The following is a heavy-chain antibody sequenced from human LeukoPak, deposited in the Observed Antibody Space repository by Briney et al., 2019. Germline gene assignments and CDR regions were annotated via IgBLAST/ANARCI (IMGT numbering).Heavy chain of an antibody. CDR1: GFTFSDYY. V-gene: IGHV3-11*04. J-gene: IGHJ4*02. CDR3: ASSLYDFWSGYSSFDY. CDR2: ISSSGSTI. Sequence: GGSLRLSCTASGFTFSDYYMSWIRQAPGKGLEWVSYISSSGSTIYYADSVKGRFTISRDNAKNSLYLQMNSLRAEDTAVYYCASSLYDFWSGYSSFDYWGQGTLVTVSS. D-gene: IGHD3-3*01.